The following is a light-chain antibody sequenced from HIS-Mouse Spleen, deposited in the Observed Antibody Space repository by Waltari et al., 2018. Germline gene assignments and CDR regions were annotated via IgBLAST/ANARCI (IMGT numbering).Light chain of an antibody. Sequence: DRVMTQSTDSLAVSLVERATINCTSSPSVLYSSNNKNYLAWYQQKPGQPPKLLIYWASTRESGVPDRFSGSGSGTDFTLTISSLQAEDVAVYYCQQYYSTPQTFGQGTKLEIK. CDR3: QQYYSTPQT. CDR1: PSVLYSSNNKNY. CDR2: WAS. J-gene: IGKJ2*01. V-gene: IGKV4-1*01.